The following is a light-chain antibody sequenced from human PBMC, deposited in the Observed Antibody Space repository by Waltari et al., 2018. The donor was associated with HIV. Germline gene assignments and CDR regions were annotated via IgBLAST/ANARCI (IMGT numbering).Light chain of an antibody. V-gene: IGLV1-47*01. CDR2: RTD. Sequence: QSVLSHPSSASGTPGQTTSIACSGDMHNMGTRSVYWYQHRPVMDHRLLIYRTDRRPSGVHDRFCGWKCDTSGSLAIVGLRCEDEADDQCSTWDDSLSHWVVGGGTKLTVL. J-gene: IGLJ3*02. CDR1: MHNMGTRS. CDR3: STWDDSLSHWV.